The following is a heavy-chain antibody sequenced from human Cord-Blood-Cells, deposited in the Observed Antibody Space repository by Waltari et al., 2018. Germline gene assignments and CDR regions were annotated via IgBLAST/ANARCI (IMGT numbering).Heavy chain of an antibody. CDR2: IYSGGST. V-gene: IGHV3-53*01. Sequence: EVQLVESGGGLIPPGGALGLSCAAPGFTVRGHDTSRVRQAPGKGLEWVSVIYSGGSTYYADSVKGRFTISRDNSKNTLYLQMNSLRAEDTAVYYCARLDVVATTGFDYWGQGTLVTVSS. D-gene: IGHD5-12*01. J-gene: IGHJ4*02. CDR1: GFTVRGHD. CDR3: ARLDVVATTGFDY.